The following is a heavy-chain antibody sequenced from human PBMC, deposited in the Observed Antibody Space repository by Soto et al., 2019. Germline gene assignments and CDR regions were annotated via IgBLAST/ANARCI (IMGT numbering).Heavy chain of an antibody. Sequence: SETLSLTCAVYGWSYSSYYWTWIRQTPGKGLEWIGDIIHTWTTNYNPSLKRRVTISMDTSNNHFSLKLTSMTAADRAVYFCARGRRWGKYVKGLDYWSKGTLFTVSS. D-gene: IGHD3-16*01. CDR2: IIHTWTT. CDR3: ARGRRWGKYVKGLDY. J-gene: IGHJ4*02. CDR1: GWSYSSYY. V-gene: IGHV4-34*01.